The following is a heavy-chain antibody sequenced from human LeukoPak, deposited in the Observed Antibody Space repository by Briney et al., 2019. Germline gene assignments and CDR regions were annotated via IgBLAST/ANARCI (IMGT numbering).Heavy chain of an antibody. CDR3: VRRGDASSGWGDRDY. Sequence: QAGGSLRLSCAASGFTFSSYAMSWVRQAPGKGLEWVSAISGSGGSTYYADSVKGRFTISRDNSKSMLHLQMSSLTGEDTALYYCVRRGDASSGWGDRDYWGQGALVTVSS. CDR1: GFTFSSYA. CDR2: ISGSGGST. J-gene: IGHJ4*02. D-gene: IGHD6-19*01. V-gene: IGHV3-23*01.